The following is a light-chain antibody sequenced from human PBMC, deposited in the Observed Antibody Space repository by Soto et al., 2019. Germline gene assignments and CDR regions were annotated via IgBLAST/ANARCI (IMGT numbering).Light chain of an antibody. CDR2: GAS. V-gene: IGKV3-20*01. Sequence: EIVLTQSPGTLSLSPGERAPLSCRASQSVSSSYLAWYQQKPGQAPRLLIYGASSRATGIPDRFSGSESGTDFTLTISKLEPEDVAVYYCQRYGRSPRTFGQGTKVEIK. J-gene: IGKJ1*01. CDR3: QRYGRSPRT. CDR1: QSVSSSY.